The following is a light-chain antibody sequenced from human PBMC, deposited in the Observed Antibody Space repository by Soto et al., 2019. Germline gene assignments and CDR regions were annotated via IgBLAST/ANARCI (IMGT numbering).Light chain of an antibody. CDR2: AAS. J-gene: IGKJ4*01. V-gene: IGKV1-12*01. CDR3: QQGASFPRT. Sequence: DIPMTQSPSSVSASVGDTVTITCRASQAVSTWLAWYQQKPGDAPKLLIYAASTLQSGIPSRFSGSGSGTDFTLTIRSLQPEDFATYYCQQGASFPRTFGGGTKVEIK. CDR1: QAVSTW.